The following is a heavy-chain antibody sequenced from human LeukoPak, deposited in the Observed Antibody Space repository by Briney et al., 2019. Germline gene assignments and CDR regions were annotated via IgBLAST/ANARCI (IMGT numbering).Heavy chain of an antibody. CDR2: ISRNSGSI. CDR1: GFTFADYA. D-gene: IGHD4-17*01. J-gene: IGHJ6*02. V-gene: IGHV3-9*01. Sequence: GGSLRFSCAASGFTFADYAMHWFRQAPGKGLEWVSGISRNSGSIGYADSVKGRVTISRDNAKNSLYLQMNSLRAEDTALYYCAKEWGQTTVTINDYYGMDVWGQGTTVTVSS. CDR3: AKEWGQTTVTINDYYGMDV.